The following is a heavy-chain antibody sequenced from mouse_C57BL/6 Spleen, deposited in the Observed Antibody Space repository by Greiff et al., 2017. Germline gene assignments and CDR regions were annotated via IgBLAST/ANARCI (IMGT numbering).Heavy chain of an antibody. D-gene: IGHD2-1*01. Sequence: QVQLQQPGAELVKPGASVKLSCKASGYTFTSYWMHWVKQRPGQGLEWIGLIHPYSGSTNYNEKFKSKATLTVDKSSSTAYMQLSSLTSEDSAVYYCAREGIYGNYNYFDYWGQGTTLTVSS. CDR2: IHPYSGST. CDR3: AREGIYGNYNYFDY. J-gene: IGHJ2*01. V-gene: IGHV1-64*01. CDR1: GYTFTSYW.